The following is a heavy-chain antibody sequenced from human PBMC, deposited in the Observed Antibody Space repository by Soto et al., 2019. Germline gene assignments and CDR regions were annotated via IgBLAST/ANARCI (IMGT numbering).Heavy chain of an antibody. CDR1: GFSFTSYA. D-gene: IGHD5-18*01. V-gene: IGHV3-23*01. J-gene: IGHJ6*02. CDR2: TSGSGGST. Sequence: PGGSLRLSCAVSGFSFTSYAMTWVRQAQGKGLEWVSGTSGSGGSTYYADSVKGRFTISRDNSKNTTYLQMNSLRAEDTAVYYCAKMVRSYYPCSMGVWGQGTMVTVSS. CDR3: AKMVRSYYPCSMGV.